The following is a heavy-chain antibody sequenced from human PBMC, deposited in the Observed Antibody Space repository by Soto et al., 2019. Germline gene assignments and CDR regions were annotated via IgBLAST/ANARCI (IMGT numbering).Heavy chain of an antibody. CDR2: ISGMVGST. V-gene: IGHV3-23*01. CDR3: VRGDGDRYDGHGYLGRH. Sequence: PGGSRRPSCPPSGFTFSIYAMSWVRQAPGKGLEWVSAISGMVGSTYYADSVKARFTISRDNSKNTFYMEMNSARVEDTAVYYCVRGDGDRYDGHGYLGRHWGQGSLVTVPS. CDR1: GFTFSIYA. D-gene: IGHD2-21*01. J-gene: IGHJ4*02.